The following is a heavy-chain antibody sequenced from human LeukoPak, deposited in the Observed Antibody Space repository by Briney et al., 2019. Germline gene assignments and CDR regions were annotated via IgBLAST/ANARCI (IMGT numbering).Heavy chain of an antibody. CDR3: ARSSSPGSVDY. Sequence: WRSLRLSWEASGFTFINDWMSWVRQAPGKGLEWVANINHEGRQKWDVDSVKGRFTISRDNTKNSLYLQMYSLRAEDTAVYYCARSSSPGSVDYWGQGTLVTVSS. CDR2: INHEGRQK. J-gene: IGHJ4*02. CDR1: GFTFINDW. V-gene: IGHV3-7*01. D-gene: IGHD6-25*01.